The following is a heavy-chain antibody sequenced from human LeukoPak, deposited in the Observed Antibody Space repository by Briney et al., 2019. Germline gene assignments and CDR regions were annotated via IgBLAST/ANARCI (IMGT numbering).Heavy chain of an antibody. CDR1: GFTFNYSW. V-gene: IGHV3-7*01. Sequence: GGSLRLSCSASGFTFNYSWMSWVRQAPGKGLEWVANIKQSGSENSYVDSVKGRFIITRANTKNSVFLQMNSLSAEDTVVYCCARVGIDYLASYHFDHWGRGTLVTVSS. CDR2: IKQSGSEN. J-gene: IGHJ4*02. CDR3: ARVGIDYLASYHFDH. D-gene: IGHD2/OR15-2a*01.